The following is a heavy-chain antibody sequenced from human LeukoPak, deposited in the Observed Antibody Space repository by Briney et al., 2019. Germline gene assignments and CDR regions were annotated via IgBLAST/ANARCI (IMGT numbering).Heavy chain of an antibody. CDR2: MNPNSGNT. Sequence: ASVKVSCKASGYTFTSYDINWVRQAAGQGLEWMGWMNPNSGNTGYAQKFQGRVTMTRSTSISTAYMELGSLPSEDTAVYYCASIKSQQLVSWGQGTLVTVSS. V-gene: IGHV1-8*01. J-gene: IGHJ4*02. CDR1: GYTFTSYD. D-gene: IGHD6-13*01. CDR3: ASIKSQQLVS.